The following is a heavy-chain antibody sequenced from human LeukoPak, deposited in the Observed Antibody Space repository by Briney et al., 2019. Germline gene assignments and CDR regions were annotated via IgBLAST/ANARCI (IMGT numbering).Heavy chain of an antibody. D-gene: IGHD3-3*01. V-gene: IGHV3-74*01. CDR3: AREHYDFWSGYSKSNDY. CDR1: GFTFSSYW. Sequence: PGGSLILSCAASGFTFSSYWMHWVRQAPGKGLVWVSRINSDGSSTSYADSVKGRFTISRDNAKNTLYLQMNSLRAEDTAVYYCAREHYDFWSGYSKSNDYWGQGTLVTVSS. CDR2: INSDGSST. J-gene: IGHJ4*02.